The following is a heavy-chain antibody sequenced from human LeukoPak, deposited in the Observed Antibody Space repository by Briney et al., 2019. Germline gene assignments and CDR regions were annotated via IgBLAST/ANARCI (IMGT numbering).Heavy chain of an antibody. CDR1: GLTFSSYA. J-gene: IGHJ4*02. D-gene: IGHD3-10*01. V-gene: IGHV3-23*01. CDR3: AKYRSGGYWASTMYYLDT. CDR2: ISAGGDA. Sequence: GGSLRLSCVASGLTFSSYAFTWVRQAPGRGPEWVSGISAGGDAYYADSVKGRFIISRDNSKNTVHLQMNTLRADDTAVYSCAKYRSGGYWASTMYYLDTWGQGILVSVSS.